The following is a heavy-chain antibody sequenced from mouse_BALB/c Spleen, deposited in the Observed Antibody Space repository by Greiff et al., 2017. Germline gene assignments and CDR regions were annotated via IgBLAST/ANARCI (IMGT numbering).Heavy chain of an antibody. CDR3: ARDETARATRPWFAY. V-gene: IGHV5-4*02. CDR2: ISDGGSYT. J-gene: IGHJ3*01. CDR1: GFTFSDYY. D-gene: IGHD3-2*01. Sequence: EVKLVESGGGLVKPGGSLKLSCAASGFTFSDYYMYWVRQTPEKRLEWVATISDGGSYTYYPDSVKGRFTISRDNAKNNLYLQMSSLKSEDTAMYCCARDETARATRPWFAYWGQGTLVTVSA.